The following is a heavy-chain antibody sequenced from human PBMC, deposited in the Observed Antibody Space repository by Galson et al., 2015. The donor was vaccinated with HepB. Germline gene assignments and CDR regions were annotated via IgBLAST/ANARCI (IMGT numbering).Heavy chain of an antibody. Sequence: LTCTVSGGSISSYYWSWIRQPAGKGLEWLGRIYTSGSTNYNPSLKSRVTMSVDTSKNQFSLKLSSVTAADTAVYYCARDLGITIFGVVHPGRYFDLWGRGTLVTVSS. J-gene: IGHJ2*01. CDR2: IYTSGST. V-gene: IGHV4-4*07. D-gene: IGHD3-3*01. CDR1: GGSISSYY. CDR3: ARDLGITIFGVVHPGRYFDL.